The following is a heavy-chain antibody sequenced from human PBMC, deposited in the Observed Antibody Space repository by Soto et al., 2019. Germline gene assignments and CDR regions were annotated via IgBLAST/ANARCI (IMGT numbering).Heavy chain of an antibody. CDR2: IFSNDEK. CDR3: ARIRGRLADYCGMDV. Sequence: QVTLKESGPVLVKPTETLTLTCTVSGFSLSNPRMGVSWIRQPPGKAPEWLANIFSNDEKSYSTSLKSWLTISKDTSKSQVVLTMTNMDPVDTATYKCARIRGRLADYCGMDVWGQGTTVTVFS. J-gene: IGHJ6*02. V-gene: IGHV2-26*01. D-gene: IGHD6-13*01. CDR1: GFSLSNPRMG.